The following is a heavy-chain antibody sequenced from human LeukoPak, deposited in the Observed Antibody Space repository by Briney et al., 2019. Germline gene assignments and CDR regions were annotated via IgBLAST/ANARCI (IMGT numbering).Heavy chain of an antibody. Sequence: ASVKVSCKASGYTFTGYYMHWVRQAPGQGLVWMGWINPNSGGTNYAQKFQGRVTMTRDTSISTAYMELSRLRSDDTAVYYCARGHCGGDCYPFDYWGKGTLVTVSS. CDR2: INPNSGGT. V-gene: IGHV1-2*02. CDR1: GYTFTGYY. J-gene: IGHJ4*02. CDR3: ARGHCGGDCYPFDY. D-gene: IGHD2-21*02.